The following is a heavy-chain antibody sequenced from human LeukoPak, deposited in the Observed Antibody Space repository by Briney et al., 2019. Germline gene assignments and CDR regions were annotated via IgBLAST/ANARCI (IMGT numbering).Heavy chain of an antibody. CDR2: INYSGST. D-gene: IGHD6-13*01. CDR1: GGSISSYY. Sequence: PSETLSLTCTVSGGSISSYYWSWIRQPPGKGLEWIGYINYSGSTNYNPSLKSRVTISVDTSKNQFSLKLSSVTAADTAVYYCARDPGIAPGAWFDPWGQGTLVTVSS. V-gene: IGHV4-59*01. CDR3: ARDPGIAPGAWFDP. J-gene: IGHJ5*02.